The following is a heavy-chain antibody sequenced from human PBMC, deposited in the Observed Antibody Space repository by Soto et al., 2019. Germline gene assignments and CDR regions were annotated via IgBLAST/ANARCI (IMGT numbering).Heavy chain of an antibody. D-gene: IGHD2-2*01. Sequence: ASKTLSLTGTVSGGSSSSDYWSWSRQPPGKGLEWVGYIYYSGNTYYNPSLKSRVTMSVDTSKNQFSLKLSSVTAADTAVYYCARLGGYCSTTGCYGYYAMDVWGQGTTVTVSS. V-gene: IGHV4-59*04. CDR3: ARLGGYCSTTGCYGYYAMDV. J-gene: IGHJ6*02. CDR2: IYYSGNT. CDR1: GGSSSSDY.